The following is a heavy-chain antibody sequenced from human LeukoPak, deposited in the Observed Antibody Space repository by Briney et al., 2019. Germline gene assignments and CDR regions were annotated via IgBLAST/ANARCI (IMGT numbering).Heavy chain of an antibody. V-gene: IGHV1-8*03. J-gene: IGHJ4*02. Sequence: GASVKVSCKASGYTFTSYDINWVRQATGQGLEWMGWMNPNSGNTGYAQKFQGRVTITRNTSISTAYMELSSLRSEDSAVYYCARGVGAKYYFDYWGQGTLVTVSS. CDR3: ARGVGAKYYFDY. CDR1: GYTFTSYD. CDR2: MNPNSGNT. D-gene: IGHD1-26*01.